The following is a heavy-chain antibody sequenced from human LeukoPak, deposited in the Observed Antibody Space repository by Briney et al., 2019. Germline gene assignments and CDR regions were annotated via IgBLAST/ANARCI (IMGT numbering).Heavy chain of an antibody. Sequence: PGGSLTLSCAASGFTFSSCAMNWVRQPPGKGVEGVSAISGTGGSTYYAAAVKGRFTISRDNSKNTLSLQMNSLRAEDTAVYYCAKDRAALDPWGQGTLVTVSS. J-gene: IGHJ5*02. CDR2: ISGTGGST. CDR3: AKDRAALDP. V-gene: IGHV3-23*01. D-gene: IGHD6-13*01. CDR1: GFTFSSCA.